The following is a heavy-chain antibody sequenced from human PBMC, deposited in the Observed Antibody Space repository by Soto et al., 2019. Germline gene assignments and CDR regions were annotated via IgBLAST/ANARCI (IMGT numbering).Heavy chain of an antibody. Sequence: GGSLRLSCAASGFTFSSYGMHWVRQAPGKGLEWVAVISYDGSNKYYADSVRGRFTISRDNSKNTLYLQMNSLRAEDTAVYYCARGDYYYGPSGYYNDWGQGTLVTVSS. CDR1: GFTFSSYG. V-gene: IGHV3-30*03. CDR2: ISYDGSNK. CDR3: ARGDYYYGPSGYYND. J-gene: IGHJ4*02. D-gene: IGHD3-22*01.